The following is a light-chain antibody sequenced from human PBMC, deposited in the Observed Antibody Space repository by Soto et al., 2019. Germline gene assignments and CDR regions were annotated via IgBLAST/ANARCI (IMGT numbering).Light chain of an antibody. CDR2: DAS. CDR3: QQYHSYWT. Sequence: DFETTQSPSTLSASARDKITIXXRASQNIRSRLAWFQQRPGKAPKXRIYDASSLESGVPQRFSGSGSGTEFTLPVSSLQTDDFPTYYCQQYHSYWTFGQGTKVDI. CDR1: QNIRSR. V-gene: IGKV1-5*01. J-gene: IGKJ1*01.